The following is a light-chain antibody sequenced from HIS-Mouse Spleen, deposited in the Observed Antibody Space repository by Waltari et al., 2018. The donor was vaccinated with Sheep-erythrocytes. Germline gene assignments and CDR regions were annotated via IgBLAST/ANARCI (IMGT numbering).Light chain of an antibody. CDR2: AAS. CDR1: QSISSY. J-gene: IGKJ4*01. Sequence: DIQMTQSPSSLSASVGDRVTITCRASQSISSYLNWYQQKPGKAPKLLIYAASSLQSGVPSRFRGSGSVTDFTLTISSLQPEDFATDYCQQSYSTPPLTFGGGTKVEIK. V-gene: IGKV1-39*01. CDR3: QQSYSTPPLT.